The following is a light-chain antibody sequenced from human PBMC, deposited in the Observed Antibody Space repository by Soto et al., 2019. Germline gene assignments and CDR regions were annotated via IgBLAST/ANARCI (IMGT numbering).Light chain of an antibody. J-gene: IGKJ2*01. Sequence: ELVLTQSPGTLSLSPGERATLSCRASQSVSSSYLAWYQQKPGQAPSLLIYGASSRATGIPDRFSGSGSGTDFTLTISRLEPEDVAVYYCQQYGSSPPYTFGQGTKLEIK. CDR3: QQYGSSPPYT. CDR2: GAS. CDR1: QSVSSSY. V-gene: IGKV3-20*01.